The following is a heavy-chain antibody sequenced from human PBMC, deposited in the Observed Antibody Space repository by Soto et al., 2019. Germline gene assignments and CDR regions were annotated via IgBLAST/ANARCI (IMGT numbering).Heavy chain of an antibody. CDR3: ARRRGTSYYYYGMDV. V-gene: IGHV5-10-1*01. D-gene: IGHD2-2*01. CDR1: GYSFTSYW. J-gene: IGHJ6*02. Sequence: GESLKISCKGSGYSFTSYWISWVRQMPGKGLEWMGRIDPSGSYTNYSPSFQGHVTISADKSISTAYLQWSSLKASDTAMYYCARRRGTSYYYYGMDVWGQGTTVTVSS. CDR2: IDPSGSYT.